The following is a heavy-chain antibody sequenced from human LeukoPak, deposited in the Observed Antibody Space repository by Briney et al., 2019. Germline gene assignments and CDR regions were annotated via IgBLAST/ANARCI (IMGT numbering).Heavy chain of an antibody. CDR3: ARDPFGVEKSPL. Sequence: PGGSLRLSCAASGFTVSSNYMSWVRQAPGKGLEWVSVIYSGGSTAYADSVKGRFTISRDNTKNTLYLQMNSLRAEDTAMYYCARDPFGVEKSPLWGQGTLVTVSS. J-gene: IGHJ4*02. V-gene: IGHV3-53*01. CDR2: IYSGGST. D-gene: IGHD3-3*01. CDR1: GFTVSSNY.